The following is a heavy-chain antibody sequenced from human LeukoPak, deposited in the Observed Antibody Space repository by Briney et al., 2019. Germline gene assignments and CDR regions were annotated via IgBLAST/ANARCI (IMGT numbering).Heavy chain of an antibody. Sequence: GGSLRLSCAASGFTFSSYSMNWVRQAPGKGLDWVSSISSSSSYIYYADSVKGRFTISRDNAKNSLYLQMNSLRAEDTAVYYCAGGPDIVVVPAGPDLGYWGQGTLVTVSS. CDR2: ISSSSSYI. CDR3: AGGPDIVVVPAGPDLGY. CDR1: GFTFSSYS. J-gene: IGHJ4*02. V-gene: IGHV3-21*01. D-gene: IGHD2-2*01.